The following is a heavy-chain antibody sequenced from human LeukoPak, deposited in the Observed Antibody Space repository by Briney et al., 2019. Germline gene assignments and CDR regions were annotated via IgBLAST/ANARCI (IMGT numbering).Heavy chain of an antibody. CDR3: ARDVGNYYDSSGYTFEH. CDR2: INVYNGNT. D-gene: IGHD3-22*01. Sequence: GASVKVSCKASGYIFNSYGIGWVRQAPGQELEWMGWINVYNGNTNYAQKFQGRVTMTTDTSTSTAYMEMRSLRSDDTAVHYCARDVGNYYDSSGYTFEHWGQGTLVTVSS. J-gene: IGHJ4*02. CDR1: GYIFNSYG. V-gene: IGHV1-18*01.